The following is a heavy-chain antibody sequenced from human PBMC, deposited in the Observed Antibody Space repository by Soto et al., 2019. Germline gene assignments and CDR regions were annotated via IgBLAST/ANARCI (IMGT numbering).Heavy chain of an antibody. Sequence: QVQLVQSGAEVKKPGSSVRVSCTASGDTFNFYTINWVRQAPEQGLQWMGRIIPMLGMSNYAQKFQGRVTMIADKSTRTVYMYLRRLRSEDTALYYCAPNHCSGSEHFDNWGQGTLVTVSS. CDR1: GDTFNFYT. D-gene: IGHD3-10*02. CDR2: IIPMLGMS. V-gene: IGHV1-69*02. J-gene: IGHJ4*02. CDR3: APNHCSGSEHFDN.